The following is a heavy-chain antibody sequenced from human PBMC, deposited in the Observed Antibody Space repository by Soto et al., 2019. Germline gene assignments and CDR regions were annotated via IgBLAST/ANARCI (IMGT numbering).Heavy chain of an antibody. CDR2: ISYDGSNK. Sequence: QVQLVESGGGVVQPGRSLRLSCAASGFTFSSYGMHWVRQAPGKGLEWVAVISYDGSNKYYADSVKGRFTISRDNSKNTLYLQVNSLRAEDTAVYYCAKDLVALAVVSWFVPWGQGTLVTVSS. J-gene: IGHJ5*02. V-gene: IGHV3-30*18. CDR3: AKDLVALAVVSWFVP. D-gene: IGHD3-22*01. CDR1: GFTFSSYG.